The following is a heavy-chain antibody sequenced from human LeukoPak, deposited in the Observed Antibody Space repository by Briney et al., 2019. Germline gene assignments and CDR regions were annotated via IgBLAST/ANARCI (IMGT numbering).Heavy chain of an antibody. Sequence: TSETLSLTCTVSGGSISSSSYYWGWIRQPPGKGVEWIGSIYYSGSTYYNPSLKSRVTISVDTSKNQFSLKLSSVTAADTAVYYCARQWWLQGGYFDYWGQGTLVTVSS. V-gene: IGHV4-39*01. CDR3: ARQWWLQGGYFDY. D-gene: IGHD5-24*01. CDR2: IYYSGST. J-gene: IGHJ4*02. CDR1: GGSISSSSYY.